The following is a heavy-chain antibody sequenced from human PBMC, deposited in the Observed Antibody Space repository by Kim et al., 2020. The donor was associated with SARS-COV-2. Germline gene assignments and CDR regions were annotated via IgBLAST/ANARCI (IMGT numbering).Heavy chain of an antibody. J-gene: IGHJ4*02. CDR3: VKVHWELDQNYFDY. V-gene: IGHV3-30*18. CDR1: GFTFRSYG. D-gene: IGHD7-27*01. Sequence: GGSLRLSCIGSGFTFRSYGMHWVRQAPGKGLEWVVFISSDGNSKHYADSVRGRFTISRDNSRNTLSLQMDSLRGDDTAVYYCVKVHWELDQNYFDYWGQGTLVTVSS. CDR2: ISSDGNSK.